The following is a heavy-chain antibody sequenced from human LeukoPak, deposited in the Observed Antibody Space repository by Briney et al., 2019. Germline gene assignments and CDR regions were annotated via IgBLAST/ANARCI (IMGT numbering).Heavy chain of an antibody. Sequence: GSLRLSCAASGFTFNSYIMNWVRQAPGKGLEWVSSISGFGGSTYYADSVKGRFTISRDNSKNTLYLQMNSLRAEDTAVYYCAKDGGGSYCGGDCYWFSFRYYGMDVWGQGTTVTVSS. CDR2: ISGFGGST. V-gene: IGHV3-23*01. CDR1: GFTFNSYI. D-gene: IGHD2-21*02. J-gene: IGHJ6*02. CDR3: AKDGGGSYCGGDCYWFSFRYYGMDV.